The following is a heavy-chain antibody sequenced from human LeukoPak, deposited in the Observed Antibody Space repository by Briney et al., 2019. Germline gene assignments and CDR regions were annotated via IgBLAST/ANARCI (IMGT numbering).Heavy chain of an antibody. CDR1: GFTFSSYA. D-gene: IGHD5-18*01. V-gene: IGHV3-30-3*01. J-gene: IGHJ4*02. CDR3: ARDRGYVDTAMVNY. CDR2: ISYDGSNK. Sequence: GGSLRLSCAASGFTFSSYAMHWVRQAPGKGLEWVAVISYDGSNKYYADSVKGRFTISRDNSKNTLYLQMNGLRAEDTAVYYCARDRGYVDTAMVNYWGQGTLVTVSS.